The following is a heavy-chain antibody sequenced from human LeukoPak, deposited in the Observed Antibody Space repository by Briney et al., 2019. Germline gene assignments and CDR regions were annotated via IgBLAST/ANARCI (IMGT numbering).Heavy chain of an antibody. J-gene: IGHJ4*02. V-gene: IGHV3-15*01. CDR3: ATLTVRGVINI. CDR1: GFTFSNTW. Sequence: GSLRLSCAASGFTFSNTWMNWVRQAPGKGLEWGGRIQSKTDGGTTEYAAPVKGRFTISRDDSKTTLYLQMNSLKTEDTAVYYCATLTVRGVINIWGQGTLVTVSS. CDR2: IQSKTDGGTT. D-gene: IGHD3-10*01.